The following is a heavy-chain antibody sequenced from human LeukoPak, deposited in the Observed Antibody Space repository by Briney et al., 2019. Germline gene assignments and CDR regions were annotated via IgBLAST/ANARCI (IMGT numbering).Heavy chain of an antibody. CDR3: ARGGTVTSPHYYYYYMDV. J-gene: IGHJ6*03. CDR1: GGTFSSYA. CDR2: IIPIFGTA. V-gene: IGHV1-69*13. Sequence: GAPVKVSCKASGGTFSSYAISWVRQAPGQGLEWMGGIIPIFGTANYAQKFQGRVTITADESTSTAYMELSSLRSEDTAVYYCARGGTVTSPHYYYYYMDVWGKGTTVTVSS. D-gene: IGHD4-11*01.